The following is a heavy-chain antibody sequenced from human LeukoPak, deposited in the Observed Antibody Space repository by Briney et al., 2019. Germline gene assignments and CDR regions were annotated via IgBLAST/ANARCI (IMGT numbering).Heavy chain of an antibody. CDR3: ARQAYGSHFDAFDI. Sequence: GESLKISCQISGYKFVSYWIGWVRQMPGKGLEWMGIIFPGDSDTRYSPSFEGQVTISADRSNNTAYLQWRSLEASDTAIYYCARQAYGSHFDAFDIWGQGTMVTVSS. V-gene: IGHV5-51*01. J-gene: IGHJ3*02. CDR1: GYKFVSYW. CDR2: IFPGDSDT. D-gene: IGHD3-22*01.